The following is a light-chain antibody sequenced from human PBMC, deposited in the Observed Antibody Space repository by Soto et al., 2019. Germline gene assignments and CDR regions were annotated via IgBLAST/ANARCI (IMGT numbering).Light chain of an antibody. CDR1: SSDVGGYNY. CDR2: EVT. J-gene: IGLJ1*01. Sequence: LTQPASVSGSPGQSITISCTGTSSDVGGYNYVSWYQQHPGKAPKLMIYEVTNRPSGVSNRFSGSKSGNTASLTISGLQAEDDADYYCCSYAGSYTYVFGTGTKVTVL. V-gene: IGLV2-14*01. CDR3: CSYAGSYTYV.